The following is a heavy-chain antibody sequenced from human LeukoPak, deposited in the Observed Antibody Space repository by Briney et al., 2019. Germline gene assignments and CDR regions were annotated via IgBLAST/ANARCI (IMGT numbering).Heavy chain of an antibody. J-gene: IGHJ4*02. CDR2: FGGTDGRS. D-gene: IGHD7-27*01. CDR3: AKDVLNWEFDY. CDR1: GFTFSKNA. Sequence: GGSLRLSCAASGFTFSKNAMSWVRQAPGKGLEWVSAFGGTDGRSYYADSVKGRFTISRDNSKNTLYLQMNSLRADDTAVYYCAKDVLNWEFDYWGQGTLVTVSS. V-gene: IGHV3-23*01.